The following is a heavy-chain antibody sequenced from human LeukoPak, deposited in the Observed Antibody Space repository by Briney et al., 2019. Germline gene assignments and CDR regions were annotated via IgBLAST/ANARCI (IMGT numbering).Heavy chain of an antibody. CDR1: GGSISSSSYY. J-gene: IGHJ3*02. CDR3: ARADSGSPLGAFDI. D-gene: IGHD1-26*01. V-gene: IGHV4-39*07. Sequence: KPSETLSLTCTVSGGSISSSSYYWGWIRQPPGKGLEWIGSIYYSGSTYYNPSLKSRVTISVDTSKNQFSLKLSSVTAADTAVYYCARADSGSPLGAFDIWGQGTMVTVSS. CDR2: IYYSGST.